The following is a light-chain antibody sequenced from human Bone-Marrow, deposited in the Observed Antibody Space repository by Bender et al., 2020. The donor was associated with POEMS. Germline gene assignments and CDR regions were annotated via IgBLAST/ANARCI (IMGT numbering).Light chain of an antibody. CDR3: SSFTSTTTLV. J-gene: IGLJ2*01. Sequence: QSALTQPPSASGSPGQSVTIPCTGTSSDIGGYNYVSWYQQHPGKAPKLMIYDVSNRPSGVSDRFSGSKSGNTASLTVSGLQAEDEADYFCSSFTSTTTLVFGGGTKLTVL. CDR1: SSDIGGYNY. CDR2: DVS. V-gene: IGLV2-14*01.